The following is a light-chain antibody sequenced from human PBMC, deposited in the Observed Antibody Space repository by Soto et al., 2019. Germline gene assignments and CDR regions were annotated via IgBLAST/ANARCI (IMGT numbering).Light chain of an antibody. V-gene: IGLV2-8*01. CDR2: EVN. J-gene: IGLJ1*01. Sequence: QSMLTQPPSASGSPGQSVTISCTGTSSDVGGYNFVSWYQHHPGKVPRLMIYEVNKRPSGVPDRFSGSKSGNTASLTVSGLQAEDEADYSCSSYAGSNTFVFGTGTKVTVL. CDR1: SSDVGGYNF. CDR3: SSYAGSNTFV.